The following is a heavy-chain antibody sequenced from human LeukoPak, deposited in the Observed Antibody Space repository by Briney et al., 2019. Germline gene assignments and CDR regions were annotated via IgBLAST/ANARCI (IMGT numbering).Heavy chain of an antibody. V-gene: IGHV1-18*01. D-gene: IGHD6-19*01. CDR1: GYTFTSYG. CDR2: ISAYNGST. J-gene: IGHJ4*02. CDR3: ARYYSGWYYFDY. Sequence: RASVKVSCKASGYTFTSYGTSWVRQAPGQGLEWMGWISAYNGSTNYAQKLQGRVTITADESTSTAYMELSSLRSEDTAVYYCARYYSGWYYFDYWGQGTLVTVSS.